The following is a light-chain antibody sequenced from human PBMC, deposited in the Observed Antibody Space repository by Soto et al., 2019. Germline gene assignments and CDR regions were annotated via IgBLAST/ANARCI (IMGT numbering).Light chain of an antibody. CDR1: QNINNY. CDR2: DAS. J-gene: IGKJ5*01. V-gene: IGKV1-33*01. CDR3: QQYDNLPFD. Sequence: DIQMTQSPSSLSASVGDRVTITCQASQNINNYLNWYQQKPGRAPKLLIYDASNLEPGVPSRFSGRGSGADFTFSISSLQPEDIATYYCQQYDNLPFDFGQGTRLEIK.